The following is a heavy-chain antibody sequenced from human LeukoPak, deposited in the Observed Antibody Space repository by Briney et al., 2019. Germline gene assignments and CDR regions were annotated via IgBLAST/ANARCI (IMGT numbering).Heavy chain of an antibody. D-gene: IGHD3-22*01. CDR1: GGSISSYY. Sequence: PSETLSLTCTVSGGSISSYYWSWIRQPPGKGLEWIGYIYYSGSTNYNPSLKSRVTISVDTSKNQFSLKLSSVTAADTAVYYCARSYYYDSSGYLPSDAFDIWGQGTMVTVSS. V-gene: IGHV4-59*01. CDR3: ARSYYYDSSGYLPSDAFDI. CDR2: IYYSGST. J-gene: IGHJ3*02.